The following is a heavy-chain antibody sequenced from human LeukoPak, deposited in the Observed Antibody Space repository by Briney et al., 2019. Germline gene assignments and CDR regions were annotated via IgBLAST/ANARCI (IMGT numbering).Heavy chain of an antibody. Sequence: GASVKVSCKASGYTFTSYAMHWVRQAPGQGLEWMGRISAHNGNANYAQKFQGRVTMTTDTLATTAYMELRSLRSDDTAVYYCARDLERYYDLEGRSGYWGQGTLVTVSS. J-gene: IGHJ4*02. CDR2: ISAHNGNA. V-gene: IGHV1-18*01. D-gene: IGHD3-3*01. CDR1: GYTFTSYA. CDR3: ARDLERYYDLEGRSGY.